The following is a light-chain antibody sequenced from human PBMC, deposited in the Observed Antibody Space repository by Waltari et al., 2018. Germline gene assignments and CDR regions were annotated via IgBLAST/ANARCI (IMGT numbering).Light chain of an antibody. Sequence: DIQVTQSPSPLSAAIGDRVTISCRTSQNIKTYLNWYLQKPGKAPKLLIYAASTLLSGVPTRFSGSGSGTDFTLTISSVQVEDVATYFCQQSYSTPLYTTGQGTKIEIK. CDR1: QNIKTY. V-gene: IGKV1-39*01. J-gene: IGKJ2*01. CDR3: QQSYSTPLYT. CDR2: AAS.